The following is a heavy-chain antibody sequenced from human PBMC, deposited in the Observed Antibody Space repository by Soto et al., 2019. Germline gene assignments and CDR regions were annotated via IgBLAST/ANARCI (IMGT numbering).Heavy chain of an antibody. CDR3: VRGNTYFDY. CDR1: GGSISSGGYS. Sequence: SETLSLTCAVSGGSISSGGYSWSWIRQPPGKGLEWIGYIYHSGRTFYNSSLKSRVTISVDRSKNQFSLKLSSVTAADTAVYYCVRGNTYFDYWGQGTLVTVSS. V-gene: IGHV4-30-2*01. CDR2: IYHSGRT. J-gene: IGHJ4*02.